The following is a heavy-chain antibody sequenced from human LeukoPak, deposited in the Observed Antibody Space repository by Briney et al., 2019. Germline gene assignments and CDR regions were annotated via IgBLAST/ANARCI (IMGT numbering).Heavy chain of an antibody. J-gene: IGHJ5*02. CDR1: GGSISSGGYY. Sequence: PSETLSLTCTVSGGSISSGGYYWSWIRQPPGKGLEWIGHIYYSGSTNYNPSLKSRVTISVDTSKNQLSLKLSSVTAADTAVYYCAGSIALNWFDPWGQGTLVTVS. CDR2: IYYSGST. V-gene: IGHV4-61*08. CDR3: AGSIALNWFDP. D-gene: IGHD6-6*01.